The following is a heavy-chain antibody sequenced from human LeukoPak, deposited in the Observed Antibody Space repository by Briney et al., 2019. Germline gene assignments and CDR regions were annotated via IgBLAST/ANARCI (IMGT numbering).Heavy chain of an antibody. V-gene: IGHV1-8*01. CDR3: ARGAAVAVE. Sequence: ASVNVSCKASEYTFTTYDNNWVRQATGQGLEWMGWMNPNSGNTGYAQKFNGRGTMTRNTSISTAYMELSSLISGDTAVYCCARGAAVAVEWGQGTLVTVSS. CDR1: EYTFTTYD. J-gene: IGHJ4*02. CDR2: MNPNSGNT. D-gene: IGHD6-13*01.